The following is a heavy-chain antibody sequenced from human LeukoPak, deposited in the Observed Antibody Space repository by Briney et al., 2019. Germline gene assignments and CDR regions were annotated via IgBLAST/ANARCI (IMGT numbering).Heavy chain of an antibody. D-gene: IGHD4-17*01. CDR1: GYTFTSYG. J-gene: IGHJ6*03. V-gene: IGHV1-18*01. CDR2: IITYNGNT. Sequence: ASVKVSCKTSGYTFTSYGLSWVRQAPGQGLEWMGWIITYNGNTYYSQKLQGRVTMTTDTSTSTAYMELRSLRPDDTAVYYCAKTTVTSEEYFYYYMDVWGKGTTVTVSS. CDR3: AKTTVTSEEYFYYYMDV.